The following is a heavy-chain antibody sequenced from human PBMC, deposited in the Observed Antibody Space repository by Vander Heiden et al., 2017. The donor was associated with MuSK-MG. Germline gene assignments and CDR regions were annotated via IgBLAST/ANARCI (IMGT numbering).Heavy chain of an antibody. CDR2: INPKSGGT. J-gene: IGHJ5*02. CDR3: ARGGVTAAAGLYNWFDP. V-gene: IGHV1-2*02. D-gene: IGHD6-13*01. CDR1: GSTFTGSY. Sequence: QAQLVQSGAEVKKPGASVKVSCKASGSTFTGSYFHWVRQAPGQGLEWMGWINPKSGGTNSAQKFQGRVTMTRDTSITTAYMELSRLRSDDTAVYYCARGGVTAAAGLYNWFDPWGQGTLVTVSS.